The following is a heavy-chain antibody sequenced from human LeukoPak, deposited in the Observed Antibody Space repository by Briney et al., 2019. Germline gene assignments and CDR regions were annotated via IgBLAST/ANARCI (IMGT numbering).Heavy chain of an antibody. V-gene: IGHV4-59*08. Sequence: PSETLSLTCTVSGGSLTGYFWSWIRQPPGKGLEWLGYVFYSGSTRYNPSLKSRVTTSVDTSKNQFSLRLTFVTAADTAVYYCARQGAITYAYFDYWSQGTLVTVSS. CDR1: GGSLTGYF. D-gene: IGHD3-16*01. J-gene: IGHJ4*02. CDR2: VFYSGST. CDR3: ARQGAITYAYFDY.